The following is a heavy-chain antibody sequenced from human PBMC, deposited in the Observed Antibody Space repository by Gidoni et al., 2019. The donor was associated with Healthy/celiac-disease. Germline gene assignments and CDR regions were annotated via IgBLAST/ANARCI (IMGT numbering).Heavy chain of an antibody. CDR2: KIPMLGIA. Sequence: QVQLVQSGAEVKKPGASVRVSCKASGRAFSSYAISWVRQAPGQGLEWMGWKIPMLGIANYAQKSKGRVTITADKSTSTAYMELSSLRSEDTAVYYCARQHSSGWYYLDYWGQGTLVTVSA. D-gene: IGHD6-19*01. V-gene: IGHV1-69*10. CDR3: ARQHSSGWYYLDY. CDR1: GRAFSSYA. J-gene: IGHJ4*02.